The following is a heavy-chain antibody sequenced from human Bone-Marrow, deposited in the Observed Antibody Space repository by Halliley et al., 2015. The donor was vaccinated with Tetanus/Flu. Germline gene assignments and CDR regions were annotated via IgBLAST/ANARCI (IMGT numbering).Heavy chain of an antibody. CDR1: GVSIGSHF. CDR3: ARDMGGDYNS. V-gene: IGHV4-59*11. J-gene: IGHJ4*02. Sequence: TLSLTCTVSGVSIGSHFWCWIRQPPGKGLEWIGYIFYTGTTYYSPSLRGRVTISIDMSKNQFSLKLSSVTAADTAVYYCARDMGGDYNSWGQGALVIVSS. CDR2: IFYTGTT. D-gene: IGHD4-17*01.